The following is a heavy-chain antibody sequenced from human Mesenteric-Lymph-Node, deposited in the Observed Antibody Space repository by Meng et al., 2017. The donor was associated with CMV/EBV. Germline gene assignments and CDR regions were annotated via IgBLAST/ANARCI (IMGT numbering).Heavy chain of an antibody. J-gene: IGHJ6*02. CDR1: GYTFSSYN. V-gene: IGHV1-2*02. D-gene: IGHD1-14*01. CDR2: IIPIFGTA. Sequence: ASVKVSCKASGYTFSSYNVHWVRQAPGQGLEWMGGIIPIFGTANYAQKFQGRVTMTGDTSITTAYMELSRLRSDDTAVYYCAIGYTEYQQVFYYYYGMDVWGQGTTVTVSS. CDR3: AIGYTEYQQVFYYYYGMDV.